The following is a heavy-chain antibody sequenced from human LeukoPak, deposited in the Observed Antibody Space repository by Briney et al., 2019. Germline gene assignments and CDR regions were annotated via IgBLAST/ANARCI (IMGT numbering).Heavy chain of an antibody. D-gene: IGHD1-14*01. CDR1: GGTFSSYA. CDR2: IIPIFGTA. CDR3: ARGSTGLYYYYMDV. V-gene: IGHV1-69*06. J-gene: IGHJ6*03. Sequence: GASVKVSCKASGGTFSSYAISWVRQAPGQGLEWMGGIIPIFGTANYAQKFQGRVTITADKSTSTAYMELSSLRSEDTAVYYCARGSTGLYYYYMDVWGKGTTVTVSS.